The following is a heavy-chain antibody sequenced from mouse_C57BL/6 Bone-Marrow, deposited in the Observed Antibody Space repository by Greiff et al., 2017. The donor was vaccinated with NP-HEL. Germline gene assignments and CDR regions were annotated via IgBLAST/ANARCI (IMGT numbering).Heavy chain of an antibody. Sequence: EVKLVESGGGLVQPGGSLKLSCAASGFTFSDYYMYWVRQTPEKRLEWVAYISNGGGSTYYPDTVKGRFTISSDNAKNTLYLQMSRLKSEDTAMYYCARRFYDYEAWFAYWGQGTLVTVSA. D-gene: IGHD2-4*01. V-gene: IGHV5-12*01. CDR2: ISNGGGST. J-gene: IGHJ3*01. CDR3: ARRFYDYEAWFAY. CDR1: GFTFSDYY.